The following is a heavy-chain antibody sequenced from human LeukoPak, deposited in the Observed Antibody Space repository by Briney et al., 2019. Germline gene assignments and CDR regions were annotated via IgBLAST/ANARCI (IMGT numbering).Heavy chain of an antibody. V-gene: IGHV3-74*01. CDR1: GFTFSTSW. D-gene: IGHD6-19*01. CDR3: ARAASDYYYTTDV. CDR2: SNSDGSST. J-gene: IGHJ6*03. Sequence: GGSLRLSCAASGFTFSTSWMHWVRQVSGKGLVWVARSNSDGSSTSYADSVKGRFTISRDNAQNTLYLQMSSLRAEDTAAYYCARAASDYYYTTDVCGKGTTVTVSS.